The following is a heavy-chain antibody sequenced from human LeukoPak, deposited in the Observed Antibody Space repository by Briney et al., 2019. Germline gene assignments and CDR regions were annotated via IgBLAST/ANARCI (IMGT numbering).Heavy chain of an antibody. V-gene: IGHV3-30*03. Sequence: GRSLRLSCAASGFTFSSYGMHWVRQAPGKGLEWVAVISYDGSNKYYADSVKGRFTISRDNSKNTLYLQMNSLRAEDTAVYYCARDLGVVVPAATRYYYYGMDVWGKGTTVTVSS. J-gene: IGHJ6*04. CDR3: ARDLGVVVPAATRYYYYGMDV. D-gene: IGHD2-2*01. CDR1: GFTFSSYG. CDR2: ISYDGSNK.